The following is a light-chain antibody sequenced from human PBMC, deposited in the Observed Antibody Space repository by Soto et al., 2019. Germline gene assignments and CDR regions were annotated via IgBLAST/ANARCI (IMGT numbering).Light chain of an antibody. J-gene: IGLJ1*01. V-gene: IGLV2-11*01. Sequence: QSALTQPRSVSGSPGQSVTISCTGTSSDVGGYNYVSWYQQHPGKAPKVMIYDVSERPSGVPDRFSGSKSGNTASLTISGLQAEDEADSYCCSYAGSPRYVFGTGTQLTVL. CDR3: CSYAGSPRYV. CDR2: DVS. CDR1: SSDVGGYNY.